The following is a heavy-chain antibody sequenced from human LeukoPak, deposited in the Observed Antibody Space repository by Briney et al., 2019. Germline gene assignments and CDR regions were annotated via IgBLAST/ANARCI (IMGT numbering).Heavy chain of an antibody. D-gene: IGHD2-8*02. CDR3: ARFTGTYLAY. CDR1: GGSISDYY. CDR2: ISYSGST. J-gene: IGHJ4*02. V-gene: IGHV4-59*01. Sequence: SETLSLTCTVSGGSISDYYWSWIRQPPGKGLEWIGHISYSGSTRYNSSLNSRVTISVDTSKNQFSLKLTSVTAVDTAVYYCARFTGTYLAYWGQGILVTVSS.